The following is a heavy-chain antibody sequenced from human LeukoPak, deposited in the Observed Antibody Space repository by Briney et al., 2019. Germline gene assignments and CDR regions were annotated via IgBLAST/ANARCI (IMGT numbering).Heavy chain of an antibody. D-gene: IGHD3-22*01. CDR2: IYYSGST. Sequence: SETLSLTCTVSGGSISSYHWSWIRQPPGKGLECIGFIYYSGSTNYNPSLKSRVTISVDTSKNQFSLKLSSVAAADTAVYYCARARNYYDSSDYYYEGDAFDIWGQGTMVTVSS. J-gene: IGHJ3*02. CDR3: ARARNYYDSSDYYYEGDAFDI. CDR1: GGSISSYH. V-gene: IGHV4-59*01.